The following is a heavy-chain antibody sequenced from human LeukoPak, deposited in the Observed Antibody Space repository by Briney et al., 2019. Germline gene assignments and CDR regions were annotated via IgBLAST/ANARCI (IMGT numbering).Heavy chain of an antibody. CDR2: ISSSSSYI. CDR1: GFTFSSYS. CDR3: ARDGDLDFWSGYYPHWFDP. D-gene: IGHD3-3*01. V-gene: IGHV3-21*01. Sequence: GGSLRLSCAASGFTFSSYSMNWVRQAPGKGLEWVSSISSSSSYIYYADSVKGRFTISRDNAKNSLYLQMNSLRAEDTAVYHCARDGDLDFWSGYYPHWFDPWGQGTLVTVSS. J-gene: IGHJ5*02.